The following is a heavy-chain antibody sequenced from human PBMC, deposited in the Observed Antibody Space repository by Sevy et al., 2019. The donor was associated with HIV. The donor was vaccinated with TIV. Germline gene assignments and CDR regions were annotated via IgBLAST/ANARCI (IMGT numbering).Heavy chain of an antibody. J-gene: IGHJ4*02. V-gene: IGHV3-23*01. CDR2: IGGSGVDT. CDR3: AKAGSDYVWETYRFFDY. D-gene: IGHD3-16*02. Sequence: GGSLRLSCAASGFSFNIYAMSWVRQGSGKGLEWVAGIGGSGVDTHYADSVKGRFTISRDNSKNTLYLQMSNLRAEDTAVSYCAKAGSDYVWETYRFFDYWGQGTLVTVSS. CDR1: GFSFNIYA.